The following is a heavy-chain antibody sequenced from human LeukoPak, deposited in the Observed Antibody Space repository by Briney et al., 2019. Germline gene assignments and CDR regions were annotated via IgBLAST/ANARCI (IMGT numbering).Heavy chain of an antibody. J-gene: IGHJ3*02. D-gene: IGHD1-26*01. V-gene: IGHV3-21*04. Sequence: GGSLRLSCAASGFDFSDYTINWVRQAPGKGLEWVSYISGSSSGIYSADSVRGRFTISRDNAKNSLYLQMKSLSAEDTAVYYCARGLRGATNAFDIWGQGTMVTVSS. CDR1: GFDFSDYT. CDR3: ARGLRGATNAFDI. CDR2: ISGSSSGI.